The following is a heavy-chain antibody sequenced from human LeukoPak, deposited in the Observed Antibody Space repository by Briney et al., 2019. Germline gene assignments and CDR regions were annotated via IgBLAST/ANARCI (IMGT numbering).Heavy chain of an antibody. D-gene: IGHD4-23*01. V-gene: IGHV4-39*01. J-gene: IGHJ4*02. CDR2: IYYSGST. Sequence: SETLSLTCTVSGGSISSSSYYWGWIRQPPGKGLGWIGSIYYSGSTYYNPSLKSRVTISVDTSKNQFSLKLSSVTAADTAVYYCASLDGGPSGWGDYWGQGTLVTVSS. CDR1: GGSISSSSYY. CDR3: ASLDGGPSGWGDY.